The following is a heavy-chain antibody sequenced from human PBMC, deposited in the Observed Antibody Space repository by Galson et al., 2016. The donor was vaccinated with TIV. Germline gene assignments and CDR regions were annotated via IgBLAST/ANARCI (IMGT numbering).Heavy chain of an antibody. CDR1: GFRFNSYA. CDR3: AKDRHWVPSSLNS. CDR2: IGGTGGST. Sequence: SLRLSCAASGFRFNSYAMNWVRQAPGKGLEWVSSIGGTGGSTYYADSVKGRFTISRDSYKDTVYLQMNSLRAEDTAIYFCAKDRHWVPSSLNSWGQGILVTVYS. D-gene: IGHD1-1*01. J-gene: IGHJ4*02. V-gene: IGHV3-23*01.